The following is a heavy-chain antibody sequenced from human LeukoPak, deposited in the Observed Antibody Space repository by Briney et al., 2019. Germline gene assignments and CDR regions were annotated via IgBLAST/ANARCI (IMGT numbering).Heavy chain of an antibody. D-gene: IGHD5-12*01. Sequence: SETLSLTCAVYGGSFSGYYWSWIRQPPGKGLEWIGEINHSGSTNYNPSLKSRVTISVDTSKNQFSLKLSSVTAADTAVYYCARTPRIVATITGVYWGQGTLVTVSS. CDR2: INHSGST. CDR3: ARTPRIVATITGVY. CDR1: GGSFSGYY. J-gene: IGHJ4*02. V-gene: IGHV4-34*01.